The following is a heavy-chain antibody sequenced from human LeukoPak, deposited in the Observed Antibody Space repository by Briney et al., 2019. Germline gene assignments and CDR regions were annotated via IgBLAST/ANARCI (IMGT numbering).Heavy chain of an antibody. J-gene: IGHJ6*03. CDR1: GYSFTSYW. D-gene: IGHD6-6*01. V-gene: IGHV5-51*01. Sequence: GESLKISCKGSGYSFTSYWIGWVRQMPGKGLEWMGIIYPGDSDTRYSPSFQGQVTISADKSISTAYLQWSSLKASDTAMYYCARVEYSSSSRYYYMDVWGKGTTVTVSS. CDR2: IYPGDSDT. CDR3: ARVEYSSSSRYYYMDV.